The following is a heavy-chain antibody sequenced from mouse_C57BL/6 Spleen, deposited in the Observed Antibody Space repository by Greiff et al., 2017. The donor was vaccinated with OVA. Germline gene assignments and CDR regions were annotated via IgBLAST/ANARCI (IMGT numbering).Heavy chain of an antibody. CDR1: GFNIKDYY. CDR3: ARLDDGRYWYFDV. D-gene: IGHD1-1*01. V-gene: IGHV14-2*01. J-gene: IGHJ1*03. CDR2: IDPEDGET. Sequence: EVQVVESGAELVKPGASVKLSCTASGFNIKDYYMHWVKQRSEQGLEWIGRIDPEDGETKYAPKFQGKATITAETSSNTAYLQLRSLTSEDTAVYDSARLDDGRYWYFDVWGTGTTVTVSS.